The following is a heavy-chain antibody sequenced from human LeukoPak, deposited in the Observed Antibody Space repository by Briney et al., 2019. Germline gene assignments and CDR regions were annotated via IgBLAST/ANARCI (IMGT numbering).Heavy chain of an antibody. J-gene: IGHJ6*03. CDR2: IYTSGST. CDR3: ARDGVGATPRQYYYYYYYMDV. D-gene: IGHD1-26*01. Sequence: PSQTLSLTCTVSGGSISSGSYYWSWIRQPAGKGLEWIGRIYTSGSTNYNPSLKSRVTISVDTSKNQFSLKLSSVTAADTAVYYCARDGVGATPRQYYYYYYYMDVWGKGTKVTVSS. CDR1: GGSISSGSYY. V-gene: IGHV4-61*02.